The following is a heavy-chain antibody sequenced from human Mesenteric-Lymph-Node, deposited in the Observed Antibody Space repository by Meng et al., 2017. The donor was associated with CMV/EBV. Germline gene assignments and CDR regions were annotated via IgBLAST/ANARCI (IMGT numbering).Heavy chain of an antibody. D-gene: IGHD2-2*01. J-gene: IGHJ5*02. Sequence: ASVKVSCKASGYTFTSYGISWVRQAPGQGLEWMGWISAYNGNTNYAQNLQGRVTMTTDTSTSTAYMELRSLRSVDPAMYYCASGYCSSTSGYERWWFDPWGQGTLVTVSS. CDR3: ASGYCSSTSGYERWWFDP. CDR2: ISAYNGNT. CDR1: GYTFTSYG. V-gene: IGHV1-18*01.